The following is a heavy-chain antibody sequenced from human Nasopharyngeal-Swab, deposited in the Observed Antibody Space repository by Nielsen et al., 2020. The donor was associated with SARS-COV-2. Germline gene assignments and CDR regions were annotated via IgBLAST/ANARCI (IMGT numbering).Heavy chain of an antibody. V-gene: IGHV3-48*02. CDR3: ARVGRAPITGTTLCPDY. CDR1: GFTFSSYS. CDR2: ISSSSSTI. J-gene: IGHJ4*02. Sequence: GESLKISCAASGFTFSSYSMNWVRQAPGKGLEWVSYISSSSSTISYAYSEKARFTISRNNAKNSLYLQMNSLRDEDTAVYYCARVGRAPITGTTLCPDYWGKGTLVTVSS. D-gene: IGHD1-7*01.